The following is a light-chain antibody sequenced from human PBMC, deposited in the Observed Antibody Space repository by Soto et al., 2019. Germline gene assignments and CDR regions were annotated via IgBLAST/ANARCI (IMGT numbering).Light chain of an antibody. V-gene: IGLV3-21*02. CDR3: QVWDTGSDHVV. Sequence: SYELPQPHSVSVAPGQTARLTCGETNIGSKSVHWYQQKAGQAPVLVVHDDSDRPSGIPERFSGSNSGNTATLSISRVEVGDEADYYCQVWDTGSDHVVFGGGTKLTVL. CDR1: NIGSKS. CDR2: DDS. J-gene: IGLJ2*01.